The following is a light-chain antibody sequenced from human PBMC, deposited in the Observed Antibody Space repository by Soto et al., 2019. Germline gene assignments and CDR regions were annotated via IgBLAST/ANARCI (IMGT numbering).Light chain of an antibody. CDR2: GAS. J-gene: IGKJ1*01. V-gene: IGKV3-15*01. CDR3: QQYNNWPPWT. Sequence: EIVRTQSPATLSVSPGERATLSCRASQSVSSNLAWYQQKPGQAPRLLIYGASTRATGIPARFSGSGAGTEFPRPLRSLQSEDCAVYYCQQYNNWPPWTCGQGTKVEIK. CDR1: QSVSSN.